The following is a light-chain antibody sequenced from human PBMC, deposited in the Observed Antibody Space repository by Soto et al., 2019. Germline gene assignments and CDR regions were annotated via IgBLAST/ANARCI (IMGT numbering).Light chain of an antibody. CDR1: QSVRSN. V-gene: IGKV3-15*01. Sequence: EILMTQSPATLSVSPGERATLFCRASQSVRSNLAWYQQKPGQAPRLLIYGASTRATGIPARFSGSGSGTEFTLTISSLQSEDFAVYYCHHFGSLPETFGQGTNVE. J-gene: IGKJ1*01. CDR2: GAS. CDR3: HHFGSLPET.